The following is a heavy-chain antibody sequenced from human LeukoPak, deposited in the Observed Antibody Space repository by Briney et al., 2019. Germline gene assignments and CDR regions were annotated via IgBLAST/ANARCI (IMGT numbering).Heavy chain of an antibody. V-gene: IGHV1-69*01. CDR1: GGTFSSYA. J-gene: IGHJ6*03. D-gene: IGHD4-17*01. CDR2: IIPIFGTA. CDR3: ARSGGALGYYYMDV. Sequence: SVKVSCKASGGTFSSYAISWVRQAPGQGLEWMGGIIPIFGTANYAQKFQGRVTITADESTSTAYMELSSPRSEDTAVYYCARSGGALGYYYMDVWGKGTTVTVSS.